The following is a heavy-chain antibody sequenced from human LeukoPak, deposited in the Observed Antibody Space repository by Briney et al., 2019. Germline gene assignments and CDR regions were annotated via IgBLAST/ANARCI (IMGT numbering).Heavy chain of an antibody. CDR2: IIPIFGTA. CDR1: GGTFSSYA. V-gene: IGHV1-69*13. Sequence: ASVKVSCKASGGTFSSYAISWVRQAPGQGLEWMGGIIPIFGTANYAQKFQGRVTITADESTSTAYMELSSLISEDTAVYYCARNYYDSSGYHENLIYWGQGTLVTVSS. CDR3: ARNYYDSSGYHENLIY. D-gene: IGHD3-22*01. J-gene: IGHJ4*02.